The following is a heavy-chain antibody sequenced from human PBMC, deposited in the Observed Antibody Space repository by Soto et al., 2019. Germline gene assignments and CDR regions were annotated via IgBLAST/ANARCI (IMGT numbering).Heavy chain of an antibody. J-gene: IGHJ5*02. D-gene: IGHD4-4*01. CDR3: AGDPDSHYNDSHASSYP. CDR2: IIPIIGII. V-gene: IGHV1-69*08. CDR1: GGTFSTYT. Sequence: QVQLVQSGAEVKKPESSVKVSCKASGGTFSTYTITWVRQAPGQGLEWMGRIIPIIGIINYAQKFQGRVTISADXSXGSXYMELTGLTSDDTAVYYCAGDPDSHYNDSHASSYPWGQGTLVTVSS.